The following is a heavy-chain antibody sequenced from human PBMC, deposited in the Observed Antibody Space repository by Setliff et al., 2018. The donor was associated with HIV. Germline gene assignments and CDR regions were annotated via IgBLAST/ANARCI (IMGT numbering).Heavy chain of an antibody. J-gene: IGHJ5*02. CDR2: IKSKTDGGTT. D-gene: IGHD3-3*01. CDR3: VKGQFLEWFNWFDP. V-gene: IGHV3-15*05. Sequence: GGSLRLSCAASGFTFNNAWMTWVRQAPGKGLEWVGHIKSKTDGGTTDYAAPVKGRFTISRDDSKTTLYLQMSSLRSEDTAVYYCVKGQFLEWFNWFDPWGQGTLVTVSS. CDR1: GFTFNNAW.